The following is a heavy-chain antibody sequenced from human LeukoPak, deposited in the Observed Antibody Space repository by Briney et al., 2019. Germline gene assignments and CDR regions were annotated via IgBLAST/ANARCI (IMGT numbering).Heavy chain of an antibody. CDR1: GGSISSGGYY. D-gene: IGHD1-26*01. Sequence: SETLSLTCTVSGGSISSGGYYWSWIRQPPGKGLEWIGYIYHSGSTYYNPSLKSRVTISVDRSKNQFSLKLSSVTAADTAVYYCARGGSYYRPDNWFDPWGQGTLVTVSS. CDR3: ARGGSYYRPDNWFDP. CDR2: IYHSGST. V-gene: IGHV4-30-2*01. J-gene: IGHJ5*02.